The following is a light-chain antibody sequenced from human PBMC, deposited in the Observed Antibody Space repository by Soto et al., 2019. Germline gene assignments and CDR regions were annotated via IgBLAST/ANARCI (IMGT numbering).Light chain of an antibody. CDR2: DAS. Sequence: DIQMPQSPSTLSASVGDRVTIACLASQSISSWLAWYQQKPGTAPKLRIYDASSLESGVPSRFRGCGPGTEFTRTISSLQHDDFATYYCQQHKSYSWTFGQGTKVDIK. J-gene: IGKJ1*01. V-gene: IGKV1-5*01. CDR1: QSISSW. CDR3: QQHKSYSWT.